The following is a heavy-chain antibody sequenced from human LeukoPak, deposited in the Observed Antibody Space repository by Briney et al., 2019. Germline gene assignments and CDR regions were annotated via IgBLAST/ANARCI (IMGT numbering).Heavy chain of an antibody. CDR1: GYIFTSYY. Sequence: ASVKVSCKASGYIFTSYYMYWVRQAPGQGRNGMGIINPSGGRIRYAQKFQGRVTMTRDTSTSTVYMELSSMRSEDTAVYYCARGRNYYDSSGYYSEGDAFDIWGQGTMVTVYS. CDR3: ARGRNYYDSSGYYSEGDAFDI. CDR2: INPSGGRI. D-gene: IGHD3-22*01. V-gene: IGHV1-46*01. J-gene: IGHJ3*02.